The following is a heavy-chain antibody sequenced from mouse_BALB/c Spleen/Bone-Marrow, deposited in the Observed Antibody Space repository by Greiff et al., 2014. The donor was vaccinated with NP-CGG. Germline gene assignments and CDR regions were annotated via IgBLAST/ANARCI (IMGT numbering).Heavy chain of an antibody. V-gene: IGHV1-18*01. CDR1: GYSFTGYT. J-gene: IGHJ4*01. CDR3: ARRNWDEGYAMDY. Sequence: VQLQQSGPELVKPGASMKISCKASGYSFTGYTMNWVKQSHGKNLEWIGLINPYNGGTTYNQKFKGKATLIVDKSSSTAYMEHLSLTSEDAAVYYGARRNWDEGYAMDYWGQGTSVTVSS. CDR2: INPYNGGT. D-gene: IGHD4-1*01.